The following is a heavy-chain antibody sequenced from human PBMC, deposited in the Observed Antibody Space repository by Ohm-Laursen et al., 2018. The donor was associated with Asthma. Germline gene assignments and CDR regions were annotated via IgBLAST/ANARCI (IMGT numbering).Heavy chain of an antibody. Sequence: SSVKVSCKSSGYTFSSYGISWVRQAPGQGLEWMGWIGAYNGDTNYAQRLQGRITLTTDTFTSTAYMELRSLRSGDTAVYYCTRDIGYGDDTFDYWGQGTLVTVSS. V-gene: IGHV1-18*01. CDR2: IGAYNGDT. J-gene: IGHJ4*02. CDR1: GYTFSSYG. D-gene: IGHD4-17*01. CDR3: TRDIGYGDDTFDY.